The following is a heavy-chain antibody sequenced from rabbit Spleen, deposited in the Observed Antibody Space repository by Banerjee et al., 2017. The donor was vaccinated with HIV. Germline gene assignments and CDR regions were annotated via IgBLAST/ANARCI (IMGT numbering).Heavy chain of an antibody. CDR2: IYGGSSGNT. D-gene: IGHD8-1*01. J-gene: IGHJ6*01. Sequence: QEQLVESGGGLVQPEGSLTLTCKASGFSFSDRDVMCWVRQAPGKGLEWIACIYGGSSGNTYYASWAKGRFTISKTSSTTVTLQMTSLTVADTATYFCARDTGSSFSSYGMDLWGPGTLVTVS. CDR3: ARDTGSSFSSYGMDL. V-gene: IGHV1S45*01. CDR1: GFSFSDRDV.